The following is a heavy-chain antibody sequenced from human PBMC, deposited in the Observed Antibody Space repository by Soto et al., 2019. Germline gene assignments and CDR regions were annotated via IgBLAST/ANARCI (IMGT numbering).Heavy chain of an antibody. J-gene: IGHJ3*02. Sequence: SQTLSLTCAISGYSVSSNSAAWNWISQSPSRGLEWLGRTYYRSKWYNDYAVSVKSRININPDTSKNQFSLQLNSVTPEDTAVYYCARELHYDVSRGYYSQDAFDSWRQGTMGTVAS. D-gene: IGHD3-22*01. CDR3: ARELHYDVSRGYYSQDAFDS. V-gene: IGHV6-1*01. CDR1: GYSVSSNSAA. CDR2: TYYRSKWYN.